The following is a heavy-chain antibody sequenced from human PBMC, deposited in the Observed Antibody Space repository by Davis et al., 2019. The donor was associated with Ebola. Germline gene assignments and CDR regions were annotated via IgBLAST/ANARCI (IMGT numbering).Heavy chain of an antibody. CDR1: GGSFSGYY. J-gene: IGHJ6*02. CDR3: ARLLSGSGSYSNHYHYYYYGMDV. Sequence: MPSETLSLTCAVYGGSFSGYYWSWIRQHPGKGLEWIGEINHSGSTNYNPSLKSRVTISVDTSKNQFSLKLSSVTAADTAVYYCARLLSGSGSYSNHYHYYYYGMDVWGQGTTVTVSS. V-gene: IGHV4-34*01. CDR2: INHSGST. D-gene: IGHD3-10*01.